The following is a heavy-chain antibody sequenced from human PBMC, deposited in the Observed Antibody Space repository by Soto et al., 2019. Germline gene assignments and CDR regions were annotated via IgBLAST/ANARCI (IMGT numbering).Heavy chain of an antibody. V-gene: IGHV3-66*01. J-gene: IGHJ4*02. D-gene: IGHD3-9*01. CDR3: ASSTLSRVDILTGYLDY. CDR1: GFTVSSNY. Sequence: GGSLRLSCAASGFTVSSNYMSWVRQAPGKGLEWVSVIYSGGSTYYADSVKGRFTISRDNSKNTLYLQMNSLRAEDTAVYYCASSTLSRVDILTGYLDYWGQGTLVTVSS. CDR2: IYSGGST.